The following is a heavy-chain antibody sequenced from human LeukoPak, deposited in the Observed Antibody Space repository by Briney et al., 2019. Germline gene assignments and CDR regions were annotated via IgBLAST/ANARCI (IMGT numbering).Heavy chain of an antibody. J-gene: IGHJ4*02. CDR3: AKRQWLDRGYFDY. D-gene: IGHD6-19*01. CDR1: GFTFSSYW. CDR2: INSDGSST. V-gene: IGHV3-74*01. Sequence: PGGSLRLSCAASGFTFSSYWMHWVRQAPGKGLVWVSRINSDGSSTNYADSVKGRFTISRDNSKNTLYLQMNSLRAEDTAVYFCAKRQWLDRGYFDYWGQGTLVTVSS.